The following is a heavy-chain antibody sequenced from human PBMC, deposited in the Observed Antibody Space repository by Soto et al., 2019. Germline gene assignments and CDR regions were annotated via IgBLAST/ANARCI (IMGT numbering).Heavy chain of an antibody. CDR2: INPNSGGT. J-gene: IGHJ6*02. V-gene: IGHV1-2*04. CDR3: ARGLGYFDWSSTPYYYGMDV. Sequence: ASVKVSCKASGYTFTGYYMHWVRQAPGQGLEWMGWINPNSGGTNYAQKFQGWVTMTRDTSISTAYMELSRLRSDDTAVYYCARGLGYFDWSSTPYYYGMDVWGQGTTVTVSS. CDR1: GYTFTGYY. D-gene: IGHD3-9*01.